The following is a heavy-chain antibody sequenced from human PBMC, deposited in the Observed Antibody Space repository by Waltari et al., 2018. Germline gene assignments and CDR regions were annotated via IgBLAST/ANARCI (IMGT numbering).Heavy chain of an antibody. CDR1: GYSINDGSY. CDR3: ARDGVTLTGTGTDY. Sequence: QVQLQESGPGLVKPSETLSLTCVVSGYSINDGSYWAWIRQAPGKGLVWIGNIHHSGRTSYNPSLKSRVTISVDTSKTQFALKVGSVTAADTAVYYCARDGVTLTGTGTDYWGQGALVTVSS. D-gene: IGHD3-9*01. CDR2: IHHSGRT. V-gene: IGHV4-38-2*02. J-gene: IGHJ4*02.